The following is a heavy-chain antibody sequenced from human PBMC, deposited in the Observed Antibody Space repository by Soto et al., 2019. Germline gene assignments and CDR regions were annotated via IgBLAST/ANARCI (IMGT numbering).Heavy chain of an antibody. CDR1: GFTFSSYA. J-gene: IGHJ4*02. CDR2: ISYDGSNK. Sequence: GGSLRLSCAASGFTFSSYAMHWVRQAPGKGLEWMAVISYDGSNKDYADSVKGRFTISRDNSRNTLFLQMNSLRAEDTAVYYCARDYYKYYDSSGYYRSPAYWGQGTLVTVS. V-gene: IGHV3-30-3*01. D-gene: IGHD3-22*01. CDR3: ARDYYKYYDSSGYYRSPAY.